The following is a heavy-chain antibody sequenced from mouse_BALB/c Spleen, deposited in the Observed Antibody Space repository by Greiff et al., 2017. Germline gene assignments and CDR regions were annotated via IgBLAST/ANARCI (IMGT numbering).Heavy chain of an antibody. CDR1: GFTFSSYT. D-gene: IGHD2-10*02. V-gene: IGHV5-12-2*01. J-gene: IGHJ2*01. CDR2: ISNGGGST. CDR3: ARQQYRYGNYFDY. Sequence: EVMLVESGGGLVQPGGSLKLSCAASGFTFSSYTMSWVRQTPEKRLEWVAYISNGGGSTYYPDTVKGRFTISRDNAKNTLYLQMSSLKSEDTAMYYCARQQYRYGNYFDYWGQGTTLTVSS.